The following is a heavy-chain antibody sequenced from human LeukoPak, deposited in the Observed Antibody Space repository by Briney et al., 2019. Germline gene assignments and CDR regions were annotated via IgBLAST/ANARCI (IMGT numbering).Heavy chain of an antibody. CDR3: ASDGAYALAV. D-gene: IGHD1-26*01. Sequence: GGSLRLSCAASGSAFSRTWIHWVRQAPGKGLVWVSHIDNDAGTTTYADSVRGRFTISRDNAKNTVSLQMSSLRAEDTAVYYCASDGAYALAVWGQGTTVTVSS. CDR2: IDNDAGTT. J-gene: IGHJ6*02. CDR1: GSAFSRTW. V-gene: IGHV3-74*01.